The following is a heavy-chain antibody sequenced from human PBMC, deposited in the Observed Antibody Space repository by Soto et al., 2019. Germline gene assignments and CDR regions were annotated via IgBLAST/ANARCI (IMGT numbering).Heavy chain of an antibody. D-gene: IGHD2-15*01. J-gene: IGHJ4*02. CDR2: VSIGGST. V-gene: IGHV3-23*01. Sequence: GGTLRLSCAASGFTFSSYAMGWVRQGPGKGLEWVAVVSIGGSTHYADSVRGRFTISRDNSKNTLSLQMNSLTAEDTAVYFCAKRRGAGGHFDYWGQGALVTVSS. CDR3: AKRRGAGGHFDY. CDR1: GFTFSSYA.